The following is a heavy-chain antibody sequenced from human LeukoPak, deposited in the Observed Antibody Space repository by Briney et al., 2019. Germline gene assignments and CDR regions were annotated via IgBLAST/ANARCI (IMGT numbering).Heavy chain of an antibody. Sequence: SSETLSLTCTVSGGSISSGGYYWSWIRQHPGKGLEWIGYIYYSGSTYYNPSLKSRVTISVDTSKNQFSLKLSSVTAADTAVYYCARTTVPAAMFYFDYWGQGTLVTVYS. V-gene: IGHV4-31*03. CDR3: ARTTVPAAMFYFDY. J-gene: IGHJ4*02. D-gene: IGHD2-2*01. CDR2: IYYSGST. CDR1: GGSISSGGYY.